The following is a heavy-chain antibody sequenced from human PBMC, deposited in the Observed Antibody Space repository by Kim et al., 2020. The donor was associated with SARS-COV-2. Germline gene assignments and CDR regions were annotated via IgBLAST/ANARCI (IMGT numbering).Heavy chain of an antibody. CDR2: IIPIFGTA. J-gene: IGHJ6*02. Sequence: SVKVSCKASGGTFSSYAISWVRQAPGQGLEWMGGIIPIFGTANYAKKFQGRVTITADESTSTAYMELSSLRSEDTAVYYCARVEITMVRGVHYYYYGMDVWGQGTTVTVSS. CDR1: GGTFSSYA. V-gene: IGHV1-69*13. D-gene: IGHD3-10*01. CDR3: ARVEITMVRGVHYYYYGMDV.